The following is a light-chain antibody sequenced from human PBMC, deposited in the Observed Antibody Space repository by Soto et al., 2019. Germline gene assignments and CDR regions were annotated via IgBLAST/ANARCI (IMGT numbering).Light chain of an antibody. CDR1: SGSISSNY. CDR2: EDK. V-gene: IGLV6-57*01. CDR3: QSYDSSHVV. J-gene: IGLJ2*01. Sequence: NFMLIQPHSVSESPGKTVVISCTHSSGSISSNYVQWYQQRPGTLPTTVIYEDKQRPSGVPDRFSGSIDRSSNSASLSISGLRTEDEADYYCQSYDSSHVVFGGGTKLTVL.